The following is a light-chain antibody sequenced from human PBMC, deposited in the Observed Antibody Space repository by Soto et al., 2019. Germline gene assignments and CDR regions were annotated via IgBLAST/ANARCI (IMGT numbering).Light chain of an antibody. CDR3: QQYNNWPPGT. CDR2: GAS. CDR1: QSVSSN. Sequence: EIVMTQSPATLSVSLGERATLSCRASQSVSSNLAWYQQKPGQAPRLLIYGASTRATGIPARFSGSGSGTEFTITISSLQSEDFAVYYCQQYNNWPPGTFGQGTKLEI. V-gene: IGKV3D-15*01. J-gene: IGKJ2*02.